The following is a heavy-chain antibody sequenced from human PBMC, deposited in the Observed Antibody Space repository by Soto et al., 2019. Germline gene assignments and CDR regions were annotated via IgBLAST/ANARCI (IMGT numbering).Heavy chain of an antibody. J-gene: IGHJ3*02. CDR3: ARAPYYYDSSGYGHPDSFDI. V-gene: IGHV4-31*03. Sequence: QVQLQESGPGLVKPSQTLSLTCTVSGGSISSGGYYWSWIRQHPGKGLEWIGYIYYSGSTYYNPSLNSRVTISVDTSKNQFARKLSSVTAADTDVYYCARAPYYYDSSGYGHPDSFDIWGQGTMVTVSS. CDR2: IYYSGST. CDR1: GGSISSGGYY. D-gene: IGHD3-22*01.